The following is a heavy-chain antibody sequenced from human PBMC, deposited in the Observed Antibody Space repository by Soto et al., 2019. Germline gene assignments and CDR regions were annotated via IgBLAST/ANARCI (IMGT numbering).Heavy chain of an antibody. J-gene: IGHJ3*02. Sequence: QAQLVQSGAEVKKPGASANISCKASGYTFTRYNIHWVRQAPGQGLEWMGIIDTRGGSTDYTQRFQGRVTMTRDTSTGTVYMHLSILGSEDTAIYYCARDLPRDLVRGSFDIWGQGTMVTVSS. CDR1: GYTFTRYN. CDR3: ARDLPRDLVRGSFDI. CDR2: IDTRGGST. D-gene: IGHD3-10*01. V-gene: IGHV1-46*01.